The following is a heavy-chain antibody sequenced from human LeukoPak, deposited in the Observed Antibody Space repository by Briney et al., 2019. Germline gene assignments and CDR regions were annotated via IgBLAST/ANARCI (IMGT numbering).Heavy chain of an antibody. D-gene: IGHD2-8*01. CDR3: ARDPSMTWYFDL. Sequence: GASVKVSCKTSGYTFNTYGIAWVRQAPGQGLEWMGRIIPILGIANYAQKFQGRVTITADKSTSTAYMELSSLRSEDTAVYYCARDPSMTWYFDLWGRGTLVTVSS. V-gene: IGHV1-69*04. J-gene: IGHJ2*01. CDR1: GYTFNTYG. CDR2: IIPILGIA.